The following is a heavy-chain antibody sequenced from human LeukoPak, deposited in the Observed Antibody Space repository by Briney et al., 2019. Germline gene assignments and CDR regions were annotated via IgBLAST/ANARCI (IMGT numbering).Heavy chain of an antibody. V-gene: IGHV4-34*01. CDR2: MNHSGST. CDR3: ARGSSGWFSDP. J-gene: IGHJ5*02. CDR1: GGSFSGYY. Sequence: SETLSLTCAVYGGSFSGYYWSWLWQPPGKGLEWIGEMNHSGSTNYNPSLKSRVTISVDTSKNQSSLKLSSVTAADTAVYYCARGSSGWFSDPWGQGTLVTVSS. D-gene: IGHD6-19*01.